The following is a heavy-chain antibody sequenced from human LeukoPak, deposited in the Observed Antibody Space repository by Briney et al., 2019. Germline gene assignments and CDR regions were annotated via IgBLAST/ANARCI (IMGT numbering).Heavy chain of an antibody. D-gene: IGHD3-16*01. CDR2: IYYSGST. Sequence: PSETLSLTCTVSGGSISSGDYYWSWIRQPPGKGPEWIGYIYYSGSTHYNPSLKSRVTISVDTSKNQFSLKLSSVTAADTAVYYCARDLQNYDYVWGSRGMDVWGQGTTVTVSS. V-gene: IGHV4-30-4*01. CDR3: ARDLQNYDYVWGSRGMDV. J-gene: IGHJ6*02. CDR1: GGSISSGDYY.